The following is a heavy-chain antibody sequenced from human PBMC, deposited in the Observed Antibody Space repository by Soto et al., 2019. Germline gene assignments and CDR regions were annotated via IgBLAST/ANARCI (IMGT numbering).Heavy chain of an antibody. Sequence: GGSLRLSCAASGFTFSSYGMHWVRQAPGKGLEWVAVISYDGSNKYYADSVKGRFTISRDNSKNTLYLQMNSLRAEDTAVYYCAKDFRGGSGSYYRSDYWGQGTLVTVSS. CDR3: AKDFRGGSGSYYRSDY. D-gene: IGHD3-10*01. CDR2: ISYDGSNK. J-gene: IGHJ4*02. CDR1: GFTFSSYG. V-gene: IGHV3-30*18.